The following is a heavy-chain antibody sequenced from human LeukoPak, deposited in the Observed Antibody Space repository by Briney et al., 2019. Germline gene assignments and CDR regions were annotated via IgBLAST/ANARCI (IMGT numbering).Heavy chain of an antibody. V-gene: IGHV4-34*01. J-gene: IGHJ3*02. Sequence: SEPLSLTCAVYGGSFSGYYWSWIRQPAGKGPEWIGEINHSGSTNYNPSPKSRVTISVDTSKNQFSLKLSSVTAADTAVYYCARAQKTYYYDSSGYYRNAFDIWGQGTMVTVSS. D-gene: IGHD3-22*01. CDR3: ARAQKTYYYDSSGYYRNAFDI. CDR2: INHSGST. CDR1: GGSFSGYY.